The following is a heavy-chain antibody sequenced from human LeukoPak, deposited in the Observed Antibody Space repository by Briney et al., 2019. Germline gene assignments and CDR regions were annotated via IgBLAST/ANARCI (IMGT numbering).Heavy chain of an antibody. CDR1: GFTFSSYS. J-gene: IGHJ4*02. Sequence: GGSLRLSCAASGFTFSSYSMNWVRQAPGKGLEWVSAISGSGGSTYYADSVKGRFTISRDNSKNTLYLQMNSLRAEDTAVYYCAKDGLYYYDSSGYYPHPYWGQGTLVTVSS. D-gene: IGHD3-22*01. CDR3: AKDGLYYYDSSGYYPHPY. CDR2: ISGSGGST. V-gene: IGHV3-23*01.